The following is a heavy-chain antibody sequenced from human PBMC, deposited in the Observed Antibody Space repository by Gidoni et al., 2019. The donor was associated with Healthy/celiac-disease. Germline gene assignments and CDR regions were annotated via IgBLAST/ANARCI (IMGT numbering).Heavy chain of an antibody. V-gene: IGHV3-48*03. CDR1: GFTFSSYE. CDR3: ARGSRGYYDFWSGYTRPYGMDV. D-gene: IGHD3-3*01. Sequence: EVQLVESGGGLVQPGGSLRLSCAASGFTFSSYEMNWVSQAPGKGLEWVSYISSSCSTIYYADSVKGRFTISRDNAKNSLYLQMNSLRAEDTAVYYCARGSRGYYDFWSGYTRPYGMDVWGQGTTVTVSS. J-gene: IGHJ6*02. CDR2: ISSSCSTI.